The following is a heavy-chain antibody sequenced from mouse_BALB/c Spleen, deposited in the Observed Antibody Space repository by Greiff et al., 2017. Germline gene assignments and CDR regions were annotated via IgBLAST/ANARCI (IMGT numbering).Heavy chain of an antibody. V-gene: IGHV5-6-5*01. Sequence: EVQGVESGGGLVKPGGSLKLSCAASGFTFSSYAMSWVRQTPEKRLEWVASISSGGSTYYPDSVKGRFTISRDNARNILYLQMSSLRSEDTAMYYCAREGCYDEETYYFDYWGQGTTLTVSS. D-gene: IGHD2-12*01. CDR3: AREGCYDEETYYFDY. CDR1: GFTFSSYA. CDR2: ISSGGST. J-gene: IGHJ2*01.